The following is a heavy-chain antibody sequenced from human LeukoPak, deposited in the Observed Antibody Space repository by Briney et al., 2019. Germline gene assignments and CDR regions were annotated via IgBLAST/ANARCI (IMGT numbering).Heavy chain of an antibody. CDR3: ARHSPVYYDFDY. CDR2: IDPSGRT. V-gene: IGHV4-4*02. J-gene: IGHJ4*02. Sequence: KASETLSLTCAVSGGSISSNNWWSWVRQPPGKGLQWIGEIDPSGRTNYNPSLKSRVTMSVDKSKNHFSLQLTSVTAAGTAVYYCARHSPVYYDFDYWGQGTLVTVSS. D-gene: IGHD3-10*01. CDR1: GGSISSNNW.